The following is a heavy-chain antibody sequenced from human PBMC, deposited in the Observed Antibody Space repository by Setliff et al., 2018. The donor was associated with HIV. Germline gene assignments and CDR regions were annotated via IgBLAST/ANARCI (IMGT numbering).Heavy chain of an antibody. CDR3: SRGGSDAFDV. CDR2: IHAGPGDT. CDR1: GFTFSDYA. Sequence: PGGSLRLSCVASGFTFSDYAMNWVRQAPGKGLEWVSAIHAGPGDTYYADFVKGRFTISRDNSKNSLYLQMNSLRAEDTAVYYCSRGGSDAFDVWGQGTLVTVSS. J-gene: IGHJ3*01. V-gene: IGHV3-23*01. D-gene: IGHD3-10*01.